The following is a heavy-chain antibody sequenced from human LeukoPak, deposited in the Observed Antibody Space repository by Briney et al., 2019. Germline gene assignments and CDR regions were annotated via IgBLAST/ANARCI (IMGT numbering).Heavy chain of an antibody. CDR1: GGSISSYY. CDR2: IYTSGST. J-gene: IGHJ4*02. CDR3: ARVAYYDIFYYFDY. D-gene: IGHD3-9*01. V-gene: IGHV4-4*07. Sequence: RPSETLSLTCTVSGGSISSYYWSWIRQPAGKGLEWIGRIYTSGSTNYNPSLKSRVTMSVDTSKNQFSLKLSSVTAADTAVYYCARVAYYDIFYYFDYWGQGTLVTVSS.